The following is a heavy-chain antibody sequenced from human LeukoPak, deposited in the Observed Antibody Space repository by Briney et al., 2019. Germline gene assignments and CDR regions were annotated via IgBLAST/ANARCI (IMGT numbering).Heavy chain of an antibody. D-gene: IGHD3-10*01. CDR3: AKSSGEWFGDPRGLDY. CDR1: GFTFSSYA. J-gene: IGHJ4*02. CDR2: ISGSGGST. V-gene: IGHV3-23*01. Sequence: PGGSLRLSCAAPGFTFSSYAMSWVRQAPGKGLEWVSAISGSGGSTYYADSVNGRFTISRDNSKNTLYLQMNSLRAEDTAVYYCAKSSGEWFGDPRGLDYWGQGTLVTVSS.